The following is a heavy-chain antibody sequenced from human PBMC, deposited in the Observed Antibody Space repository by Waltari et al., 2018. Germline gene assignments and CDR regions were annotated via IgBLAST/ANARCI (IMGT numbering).Heavy chain of an antibody. CDR3: ARDLILGHYYYGVDI. Sequence: EVQLEESGGDLVQPGGSLRLSCAASGFTVSKNYMSWVRQAPGKGLEWASIIYSDGTTHHADSVKGRFSFSRDNSRNTLYLQMSNLRAEDTAVYYCARDLILGHYYYGVDIWGQGTTVTVSS. V-gene: IGHV3-66*02. D-gene: IGHD2-21*01. J-gene: IGHJ6*02. CDR1: GFTVSKNY. CDR2: IYSDGTT.